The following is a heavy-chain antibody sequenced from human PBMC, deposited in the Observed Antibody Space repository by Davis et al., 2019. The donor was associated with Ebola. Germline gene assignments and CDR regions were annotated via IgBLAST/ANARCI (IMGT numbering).Heavy chain of an antibody. V-gene: IGHV4-59*12. CDR3: ARLRLCNFDY. Sequence: PSETLSLTCTVSGGSISSYYWSWIRQPPGKGLEWIGYIYYSGSTYYNPYLKSRVTISVDTSKNQFSLKLSSVTAADTAVYYCARLRLCNFDYWVQGTLVTVSS. J-gene: IGHJ4*02. D-gene: IGHD3-16*01. CDR1: GGSISSYY. CDR2: IYYSGST.